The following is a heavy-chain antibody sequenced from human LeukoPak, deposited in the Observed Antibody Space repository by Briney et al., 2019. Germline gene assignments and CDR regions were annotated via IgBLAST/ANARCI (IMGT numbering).Heavy chain of an antibody. CDR1: GFTVSSNY. CDR3: VRELGHPPGEERDH. Sequence: GGSLRQSCAASGFTVSSNYVSWVRQAPGKGLEWVSVIYSSGTTNYADSVKGRFTISRDHSKSTLYLQMKSLRAEDTGVYYCVRELGHPPGEERDHWGQGTLVTVSS. D-gene: IGHD3-10*01. J-gene: IGHJ4*02. CDR2: IYSSGTT. V-gene: IGHV3-66*01.